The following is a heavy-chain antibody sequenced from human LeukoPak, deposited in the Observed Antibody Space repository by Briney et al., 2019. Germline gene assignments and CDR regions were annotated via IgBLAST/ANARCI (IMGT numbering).Heavy chain of an antibody. D-gene: IGHD6-19*01. CDR3: ARPPSSGWYCLDY. V-gene: IGHV3-74*01. Sequence: GGSLRLSCAASGFTFSSYWMHWVRQAPGKGLVWVSRINSDGSSTSYADSVKGRFTISRDNSKNTLYLQMNSLRAEDTAVYYCARPPSSGWYCLDYWGQGTLVTVSS. CDR2: INSDGSST. CDR1: GFTFSSYW. J-gene: IGHJ4*02.